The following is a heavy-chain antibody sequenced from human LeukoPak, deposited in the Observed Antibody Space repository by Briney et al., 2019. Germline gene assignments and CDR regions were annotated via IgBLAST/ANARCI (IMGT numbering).Heavy chain of an antibody. CDR1: GGSFSGYY. CDR2: INHSGST. D-gene: IGHD3-16*01. J-gene: IGHJ4*02. CDR3: ARGRVTFMRPLHFDY. Sequence: SETLSLTCAVYGGSFSGYYWSWIRQPPGKGLEWIGEINHSGSTNYNPSLKSRVTISVDTSKNQFSLKLSSVTAADTAVYYCARGRVTFMRPLHFDYWGQGTLVTVSS. V-gene: IGHV4-34*01.